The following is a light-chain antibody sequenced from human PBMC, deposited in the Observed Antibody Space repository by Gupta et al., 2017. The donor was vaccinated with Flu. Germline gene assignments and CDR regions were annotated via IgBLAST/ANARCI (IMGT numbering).Light chain of an antibody. Sequence: QSALTQPASVSASPGQSITISCTRTSSDIGGYNSVSWYQQHPGKAPKVMIYDVNNRPSGVSNRFSGSKSGNTASLTVSGLQAEDEADYYCSSYTSSTTLVFGGGTKLTVL. CDR1: SSDIGGYNS. CDR3: SSYTSSTTLV. V-gene: IGLV2-14*01. CDR2: DVN. J-gene: IGLJ3*02.